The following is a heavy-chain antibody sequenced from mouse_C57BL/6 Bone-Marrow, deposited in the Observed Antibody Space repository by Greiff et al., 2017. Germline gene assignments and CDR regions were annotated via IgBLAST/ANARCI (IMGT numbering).Heavy chain of an antibody. CDR3: ARVYCDV. Sequence: EVKLVESGPELVKPGDSVKISCKASGYSFTGYFMNWVMQSHGQSLEWIGRLNPYNGDTFSNQKFKGKATLTVDKSSSTAHMELRSLTSEDSADYCCARVYCDVWGTGTTVTVSS. J-gene: IGHJ1*03. V-gene: IGHV1-20*01. CDR2: LNPYNGDT. CDR1: GYSFTGYF.